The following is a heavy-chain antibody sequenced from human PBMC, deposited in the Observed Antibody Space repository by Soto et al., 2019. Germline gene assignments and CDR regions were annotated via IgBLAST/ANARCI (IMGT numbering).Heavy chain of an antibody. J-gene: IGHJ4*02. Sequence: GGSLRLSCAASGFTLSSYAMHWVRQAPGKGLEWVAVISYDGSNKYYADSVKGRFTISRDNSKNTLYLQMNSLRAEDTAVYYCARGSEYHGGNGYWAQGTLVTVSS. CDR3: ARGSEYHGGNGY. D-gene: IGHD2-15*01. CDR1: GFTLSSYA. CDR2: ISYDGSNK. V-gene: IGHV3-30-3*01.